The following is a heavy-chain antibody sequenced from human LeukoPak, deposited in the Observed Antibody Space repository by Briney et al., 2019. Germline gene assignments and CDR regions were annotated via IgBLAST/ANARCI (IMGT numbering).Heavy chain of an antibody. CDR1: GFTFTDYT. CDR2: ISTSSNI. J-gene: IGHJ4*02. CDR3: ARDRSSVGFDY. V-gene: IGHV3-69-1*01. D-gene: IGHD3-16*02. Sequence: PGGSLRLSCAASGFTFTDYTINWVRQAPGKGLEWVSSISTSSNIYYADSEKGRFTVSRDNAKNSVYLQPNSLRAEDTAGYYCARDRSSVGFDYWGQGTLVTVSS.